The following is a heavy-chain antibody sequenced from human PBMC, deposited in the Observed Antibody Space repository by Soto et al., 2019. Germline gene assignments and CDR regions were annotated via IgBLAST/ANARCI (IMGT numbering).Heavy chain of an antibody. V-gene: IGHV3-48*01. CDR1: GFTFSSYS. CDR3: ARDRGVTGTAYYYYYMDV. Sequence: EVQLVESGGGLVQPGGSLRLSCAASGFTFSSYSMNWVRQAPGKGLEWVSYISSSSSTIYYADSVKGRFTISRDNEKNSLYLQMNSLRAEDTAVYYCARDRGVTGTAYYYYYMDVWGKGTTVTVSS. CDR2: ISSSSSTI. J-gene: IGHJ6*03. D-gene: IGHD1-20*01.